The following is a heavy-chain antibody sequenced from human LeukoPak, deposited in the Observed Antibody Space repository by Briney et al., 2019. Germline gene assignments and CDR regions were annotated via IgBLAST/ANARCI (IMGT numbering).Heavy chain of an antibody. J-gene: IGHJ4*02. D-gene: IGHD6-13*01. Sequence: AGRSLRLSCAAYGFTFDDYAMRWVRHAPGKGLEWVSGISWNSGSIGYAHSVKARSTISRDNAKNSLYLQMNSLRAEDTALYYCAKGSSWGLPPGFDYWGQGTLVTVSS. CDR1: GFTFDDYA. V-gene: IGHV3-9*01. CDR2: ISWNSGSI. CDR3: AKGSSWGLPPGFDY.